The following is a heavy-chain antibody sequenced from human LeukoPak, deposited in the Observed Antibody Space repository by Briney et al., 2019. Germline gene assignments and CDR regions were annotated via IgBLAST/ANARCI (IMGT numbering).Heavy chain of an antibody. Sequence: PGGSLRLSCAASGFTFSSYWMHWVRQAPGKGLVWVSRINSDGSSTSYVDSVKGRFSISRDNAKNTLYLQMNSLRAEDTAVYYCARDRGGSYFEEYYFDYWGQGTLVTVSS. CDR2: INSDGSST. D-gene: IGHD1-26*01. V-gene: IGHV3-74*01. CDR3: ARDRGGSYFEEYYFDY. CDR1: GFTFSSYW. J-gene: IGHJ4*02.